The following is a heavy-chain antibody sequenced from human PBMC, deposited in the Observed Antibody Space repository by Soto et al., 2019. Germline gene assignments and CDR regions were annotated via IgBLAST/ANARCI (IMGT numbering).Heavy chain of an antibody. V-gene: IGHV1-18*04. D-gene: IGHD2-15*01. CDR2: ISAYNGNT. J-gene: IGHJ6*02. Sequence: ASVKVSCKASGYTFTSYGISWVRQAPGQGLEWMGWISAYNGNTNYPQKLQGRVTMTTDTSTSTAYMELRSLRSDDTAVYYCARDESRYCSGGSCYPGWYYYGMDVWGQGTTVTVSS. CDR1: GYTFTSYG. CDR3: ARDESRYCSGGSCYPGWYYYGMDV.